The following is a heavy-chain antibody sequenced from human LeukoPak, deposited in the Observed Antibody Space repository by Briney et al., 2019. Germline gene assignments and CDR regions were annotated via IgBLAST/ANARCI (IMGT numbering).Heavy chain of an antibody. D-gene: IGHD5-12*01. CDR3: ARYSGYDYYFDY. J-gene: IGHJ4*02. CDR1: GGSFSGYY. CDR2: INHSGST. Sequence: PSETLSPTCAVYGGSFSGYYWSWIRQPPGKGLEWIGEINHSGSTNYNPPLKSRVTISVDTSKNQFSLKLSSVTAADTAVYYCARYSGYDYYFDYWGQGTLVTVSS. V-gene: IGHV4-34*01.